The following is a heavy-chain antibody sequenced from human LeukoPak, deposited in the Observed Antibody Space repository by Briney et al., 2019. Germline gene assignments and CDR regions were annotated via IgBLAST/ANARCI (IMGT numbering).Heavy chain of an antibody. Sequence: KTSETLSLTCTVSGGSISSSSYYWSWIRQPPGKGLEWIGEINHSGSTNYNPSLKSRVTISVNTSKNQFSLKLSSVTAADTAVYYCARLLPGQLLSYYYYGMDVWGQGTTVTVSS. J-gene: IGHJ6*02. V-gene: IGHV4-39*07. CDR3: ARLLPGQLLSYYYYGMDV. CDR2: INHSGST. D-gene: IGHD1-26*01. CDR1: GGSISSSSYY.